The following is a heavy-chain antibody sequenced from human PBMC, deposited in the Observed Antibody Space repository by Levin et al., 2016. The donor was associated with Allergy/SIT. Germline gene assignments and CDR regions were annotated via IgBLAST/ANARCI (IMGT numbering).Heavy chain of an antibody. D-gene: IGHD6-19*01. V-gene: IGHV3-49*03. CDR3: SVDSGDV. Sequence: GGSLRLSCATSGFTFADAPMSWFRQAPGKGLEWAAFIRSTIHGGTAQHAPSVKGRFIISRDDSKSIAYLQMNSLKTEDTGIYYCSVDSGDVWGQGTPVTVS. CDR2: IRSTIHGGTA. CDR1: GFTFADAP. J-gene: IGHJ3*01.